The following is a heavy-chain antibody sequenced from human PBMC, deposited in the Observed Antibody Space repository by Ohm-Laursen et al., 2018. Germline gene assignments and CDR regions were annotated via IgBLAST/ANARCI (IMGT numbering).Heavy chain of an antibody. Sequence: ASVKVSCKASGYTFTGYYMHWVRQAPGQGLEWMGWINPNSGGTNYAQKFQGRVTMTRNTSISTAYVELSSLRSEDTAVYYCARTLRGGDYDGFWGQGILVTVSS. D-gene: IGHD4-23*01. CDR2: INPNSGGT. CDR3: ARTLRGGDYDGF. V-gene: IGHV1-2*02. CDR1: GYTFTGYY. J-gene: IGHJ4*02.